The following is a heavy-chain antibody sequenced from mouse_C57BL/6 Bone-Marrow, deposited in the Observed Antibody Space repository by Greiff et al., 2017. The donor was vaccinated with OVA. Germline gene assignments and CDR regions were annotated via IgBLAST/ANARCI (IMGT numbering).Heavy chain of an antibody. CDR2: INPNNGGT. CDR3: ARGDYGSSYGWYFDV. J-gene: IGHJ1*03. V-gene: IGHV1-26*01. D-gene: IGHD1-1*01. Sequence: EVQLQQSGPELVKPGASVKISCKASGYTFTDYYMNWVKQSHGKSLEWIGDINPNNGGTSYNQKFKGKATLTVDKSSSTAYMELRSLTSEDSAVYYCARGDYGSSYGWYFDVWGTGTTVTVSS. CDR1: GYTFTDYY.